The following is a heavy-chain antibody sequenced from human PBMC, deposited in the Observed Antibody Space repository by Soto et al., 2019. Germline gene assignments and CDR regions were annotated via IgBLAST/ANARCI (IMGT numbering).Heavy chain of an antibody. V-gene: IGHV4-59*01. CDR3: ARGLSDYGSGSYYSWFDP. J-gene: IGHJ5*02. CDR1: GGSISSYY. D-gene: IGHD3-10*01. CDR2: IYYSGST. Sequence: ETLSLTCPVSGGSISSYYWSWIRQPPGKGLEWIGYIYYSGSTNYNPSLKSRVTISVDTSKNQFSLKLSSVTAADTAVYYCARGLSDYGSGSYYSWFDPWGQGTLVTVSS.